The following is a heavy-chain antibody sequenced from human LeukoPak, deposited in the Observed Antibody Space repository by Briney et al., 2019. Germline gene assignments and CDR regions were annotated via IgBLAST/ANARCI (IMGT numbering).Heavy chain of an antibody. J-gene: IGHJ4*02. CDR3: ARRGIGVNPYFDY. D-gene: IGHD3-3*01. Sequence: SETLSLTCTVSGGSISSYYWSWIRQPPGKGLEWIGYFSYSGSTNYNPSRKSRVTISVDTSKNQFSLKLSSVTAADTAVYYCARRGIGVNPYFDYWGQGTLVTVSS. CDR2: FSYSGST. V-gene: IGHV4-59*08. CDR1: GGSISSYY.